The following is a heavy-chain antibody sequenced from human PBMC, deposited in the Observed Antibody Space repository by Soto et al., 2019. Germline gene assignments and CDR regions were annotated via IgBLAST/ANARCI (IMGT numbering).Heavy chain of an antibody. D-gene: IGHD5-12*01. J-gene: IGHJ4*02. V-gene: IGHV1-3*01. CDR2: INAGNGNT. CDR1: GYTFTSYA. CDR3: ARAEDIVATIFDY. Sequence: GASVKVSCKASGYTFTSYAMHWVRQAPGQRLEWMGWINAGNGNTKYSQKFQGRVTITRDTSASTAYMELSSLRSEDTAVYYCARAEDIVATIFDYWGQGTLVTVSS.